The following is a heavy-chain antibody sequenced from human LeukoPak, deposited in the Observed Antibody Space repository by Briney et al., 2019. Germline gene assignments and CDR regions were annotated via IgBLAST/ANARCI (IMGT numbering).Heavy chain of an antibody. V-gene: IGHV4-59*01. CDR3: ARSFSGRGDAFDI. D-gene: IGHD6-19*01. Sequence: PSETLSLTCTVSGGSIGSYYWSWIRQPPGKGLEWIGYIYYTGSTDYNPSLKSRATISVDTSKSQFSLKLSSVTAVDTAVYYCARSFSGRGDAFDIWGQGTMVTVSS. J-gene: IGHJ3*02. CDR2: IYYTGST. CDR1: GGSIGSYY.